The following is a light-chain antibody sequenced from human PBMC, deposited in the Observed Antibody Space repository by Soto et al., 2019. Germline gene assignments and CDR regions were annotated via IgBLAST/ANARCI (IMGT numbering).Light chain of an antibody. CDR1: SSDIGSYNL. Sequence: QSVLTQPGSVSGSPGQSITISCSGTSSDIGSYNLVSWYQQHPGKAPKVIIFEGSRLPSGVSSRFSGSKSGNTASLTISGLRPEDEADYYCSSYAGSNILVVFGGGTKVT. CDR3: SSYAGSNILVV. V-gene: IGLV2-23*01. CDR2: EGS. J-gene: IGLJ2*01.